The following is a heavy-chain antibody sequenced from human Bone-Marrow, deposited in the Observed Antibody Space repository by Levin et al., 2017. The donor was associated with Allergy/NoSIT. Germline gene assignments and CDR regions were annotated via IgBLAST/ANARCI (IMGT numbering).Heavy chain of an antibody. CDR2: IYYGGRT. D-gene: IGHD6-13*01. CDR3: AKVDSSSWNPPEYYFDC. Sequence: SQTLSLTCTVSRDXXXXXYXXXXXXXXXXGLEWIGFIYYGGRTNYNPSLKSRARISVDTSKNQISLRLATVTAADTAVYYCAKVDSSSWNPPEYYFDCWGQGALVAVSS. V-gene: IGHV4-59*01. J-gene: IGHJ4*02. CDR1: RDXXXXXY.